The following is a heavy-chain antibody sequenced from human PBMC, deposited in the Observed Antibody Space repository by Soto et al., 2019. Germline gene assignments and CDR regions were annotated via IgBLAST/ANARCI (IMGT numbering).Heavy chain of an antibody. V-gene: IGHV4-61*01. CDR2: IHYSGST. J-gene: IGHJ4*02. D-gene: IGHD3-10*01. CDR1: GGSVNICTYY. CDR3: ARHNYGSGITYFEY. Sequence: PSETLSLTCTVPGGSVNICTYYWSWIRQPPGKGLEWIGFIHYSGSTNYNPSLKSRVTMSVDTSKNQFSLKLNSMTAADTAVYYCARHNYGSGITYFEYWGLGTLVTVSS.